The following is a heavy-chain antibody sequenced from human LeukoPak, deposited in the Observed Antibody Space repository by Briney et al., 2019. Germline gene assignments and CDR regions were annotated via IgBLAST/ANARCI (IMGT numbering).Heavy chain of an antibody. CDR3: ARLFGQYYFDY. CDR2: IYYSGST. CDR1: GGSISSSSHY. V-gene: IGHV4-39*01. Sequence: SETLSLTCTVSGGSISSSSHYWGWIRQPPGKGLEWIGSIYYSGSTYYNPSLKSRVTISVDTSKNQFSLKLNSVTAADTAVYYCARLFGQYYFDYWGQGTLVTVSS. D-gene: IGHD3-10*01. J-gene: IGHJ4*02.